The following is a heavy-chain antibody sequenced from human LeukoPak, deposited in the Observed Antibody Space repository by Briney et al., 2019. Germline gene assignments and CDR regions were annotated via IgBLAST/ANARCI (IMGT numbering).Heavy chain of an antibody. V-gene: IGHV3-21*06. Sequence: GGSLRLSCAASGFTFSSYSMNWVCQAPGKGLEWVSSISSSSSYIYYADSVKGRFTISRDNAKNSLYLQMNSLRAEDTAVYYCARALIGYYFDYWGQGTLVTVSS. D-gene: IGHD2-8*01. CDR2: ISSSSSYI. J-gene: IGHJ4*02. CDR3: ARALIGYYFDY. CDR1: GFTFSSYS.